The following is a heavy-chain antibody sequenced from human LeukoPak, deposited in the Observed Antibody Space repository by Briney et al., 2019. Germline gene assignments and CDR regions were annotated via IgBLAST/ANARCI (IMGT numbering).Heavy chain of an antibody. J-gene: IGHJ4*02. D-gene: IGHD1-26*01. Sequence: GGSLRLSCAASGFPFSSYWMHWVRQAPGKGLVWVSRIDTDGSYTSYADFVKGRFTISRDNAKNTLYLQMNSLRAEDTAVYYCAKRHLPVETTGRDDYWGQGTLVTVSS. CDR2: IDTDGSYT. CDR3: AKRHLPVETTGRDDY. CDR1: GFPFSSYW. V-gene: IGHV3-74*01.